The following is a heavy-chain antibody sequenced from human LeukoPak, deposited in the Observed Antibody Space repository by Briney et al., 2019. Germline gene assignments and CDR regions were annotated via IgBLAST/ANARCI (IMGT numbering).Heavy chain of an antibody. Sequence: GGSLRLSCAASGFTFSSYGMHWVRQAPGKGLEWVAFIRYDGSNKYYADSVKGRFTIPRDNSKNTLYLQMNSLRAEDTAVYYCAKDALGYCSSTSCSPIDYWGQGTLVTVSS. CDR3: AKDALGYCSSTSCSPIDY. V-gene: IGHV3-30*02. J-gene: IGHJ4*02. CDR1: GFTFSSYG. CDR2: IRYDGSNK. D-gene: IGHD2-2*01.